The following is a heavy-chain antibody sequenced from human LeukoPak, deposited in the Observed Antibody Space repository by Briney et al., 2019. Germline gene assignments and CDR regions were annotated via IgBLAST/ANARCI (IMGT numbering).Heavy chain of an antibody. CDR1: GGSFSGYY. V-gene: IGHV4-34*01. J-gene: IGHJ2*01. D-gene: IGHD6-13*01. Sequence: PSETLSLTCAVYGGSFSGYYWSWIRQPPGKGLEWIGEINHSGSTNYNPSLKSRVTISVDTSKNQFSLKLSSVTVADTAVYYCARAGGIAAAGKIDLWGRGTLVTVSS. CDR3: ARAGGIAAAGKIDL. CDR2: INHSGST.